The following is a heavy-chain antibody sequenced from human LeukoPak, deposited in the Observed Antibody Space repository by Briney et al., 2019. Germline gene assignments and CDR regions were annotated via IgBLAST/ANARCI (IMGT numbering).Heavy chain of an antibody. CDR1: GGSISSSSYY. Sequence: SETLSLTCTVSGGSISSSSYYWGWIRQPPGKGLEWIGSIYYSGSTYYNPSLKSRVTISVDTSNNQFSLKLSSVTAADTAMYYCARHRATYYYGSGGTDYWGHGTLVTVSS. V-gene: IGHV4-39*01. J-gene: IGHJ4*01. CDR2: IYYSGST. D-gene: IGHD3-10*01. CDR3: ARHRATYYYGSGGTDY.